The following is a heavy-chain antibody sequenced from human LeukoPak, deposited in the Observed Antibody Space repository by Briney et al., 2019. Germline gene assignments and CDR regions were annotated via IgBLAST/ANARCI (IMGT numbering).Heavy chain of an antibody. Sequence: GGSLRLSCAASGFTFDDYAMHWVRQAPGKGLEWVSLISGDGGSTYYADSVKGRFTISRDNAKNSLYLQMNSLRAEDTAVYYCAKADGDKPFDYWGQGTLVTVSS. CDR2: ISGDGGST. D-gene: IGHD4-17*01. CDR3: AKADGDKPFDY. CDR1: GFTFDDYA. J-gene: IGHJ4*02. V-gene: IGHV3-43*02.